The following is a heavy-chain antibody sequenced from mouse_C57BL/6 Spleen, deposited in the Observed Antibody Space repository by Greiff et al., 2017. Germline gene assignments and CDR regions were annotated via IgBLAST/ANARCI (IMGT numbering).Heavy chain of an antibody. J-gene: IGHJ3*01. CDR3: AREDYDYVWFAY. CDR2: IYPGSGST. D-gene: IGHD2-4*01. V-gene: IGHV1-55*01. Sequence: QVQLQQPGAELVKPGASVKMSCKASGYTFTSYWITWVKQRPGQGLEWIGDIYPGSGSTNYNEKFKSKATLTVDTSSSTAYMQLSSLTSEDSAVYYCAREDYDYVWFAYWGQGTLVTVSA. CDR1: GYTFTSYW.